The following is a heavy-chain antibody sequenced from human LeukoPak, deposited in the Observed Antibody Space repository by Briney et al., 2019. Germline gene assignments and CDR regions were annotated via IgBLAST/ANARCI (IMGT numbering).Heavy chain of an antibody. J-gene: IGHJ4*02. CDR2: IXXXGST. CDR1: GGSISSSSYY. Sequence: KPSETLSLTCTVSGGSISSSSYYWGWIRQPPGKGLXXIGXIXXXGSTYYNPSLKSRVTISVDTSKNQFSLKLSSVTAADTAVYYCASEXXXXXXYFEWGQGTLVTVSS. V-gene: IGHV4-39*07. CDR3: ASEXXXXXXYFE. D-gene: IGHD3-9*01.